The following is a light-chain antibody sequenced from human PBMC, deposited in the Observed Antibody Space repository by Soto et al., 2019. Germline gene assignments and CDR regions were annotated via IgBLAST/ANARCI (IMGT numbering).Light chain of an antibody. CDR2: DTS. V-gene: IGLV7-46*01. CDR1: TGAVTSGHY. Sequence: QAVVTQEPSLTVSPGGTVTLTCGSSTGAVTSGHYPYWFQQKPGQAPRTLIYDTSNKHSWTPARFSGSLLGGKAAQTLSGAQPEDEAEYYCLLSYSGARLVVFGGGTKLTVL. J-gene: IGLJ2*01. CDR3: LLSYSGARLVV.